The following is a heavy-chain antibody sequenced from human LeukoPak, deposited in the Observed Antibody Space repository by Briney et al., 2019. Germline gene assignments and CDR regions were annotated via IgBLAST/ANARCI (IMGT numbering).Heavy chain of an antibody. CDR3: AKDHLSYYYDSSGYPFDY. Sequence: PGGSLRLSCAASGFTFSSYWMHWVRQAPGKGLEWVSAISGSGGSTYYADSVKGRFTISRDNSKNTLYLQMNSLRAEDTAVYYCAKDHLSYYYDSSGYPFDYWGQGTLVTVSS. CDR2: ISGSGGST. CDR1: GFTFSSYW. D-gene: IGHD3-22*01. V-gene: IGHV3-23*01. J-gene: IGHJ4*02.